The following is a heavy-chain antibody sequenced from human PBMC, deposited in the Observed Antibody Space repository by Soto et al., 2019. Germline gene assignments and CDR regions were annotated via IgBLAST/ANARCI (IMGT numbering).Heavy chain of an antibody. CDR1: GGSISSGGYS. D-gene: IGHD1-20*01. CDR2: IYHSGST. Sequence: PSETLSLTCAVSGGSISSGGYSWSWIRQPPGKGLEWIGYIYHSGSTYYNPSLKSRVTISVDRSKNQFSLKLSSVTAADTAVYYCARSNWNHYVFDIWGQGSLVTVSS. V-gene: IGHV4-30-2*01. J-gene: IGHJ3*02. CDR3: ARSNWNHYVFDI.